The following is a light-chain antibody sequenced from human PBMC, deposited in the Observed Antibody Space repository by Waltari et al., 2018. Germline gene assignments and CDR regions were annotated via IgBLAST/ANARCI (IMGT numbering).Light chain of an antibody. CDR1: SSNIGAGYD. CDR3: QSYDSSLSGFV. Sequence: QSVLTQPPSVSGAPGQRVTISCTGSSSNIGAGYDVHWYQQLPGTAPKLLIYGNSNRPSGVPDRFSCSKSGTSASLAITGLQAEDEADYYCQSYDSSLSGFVFGGGTKLTVL. CDR2: GNS. V-gene: IGLV1-40*01. J-gene: IGLJ2*01.